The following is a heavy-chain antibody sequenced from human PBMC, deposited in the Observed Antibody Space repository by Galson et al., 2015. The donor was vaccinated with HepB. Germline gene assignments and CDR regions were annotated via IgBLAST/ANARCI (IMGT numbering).Heavy chain of an antibody. J-gene: IGHJ4*02. Sequence: SLRLSCAPSGFTFDDYTMHWVRQAPGKGLESVSLISWDGDSTYYADSVKGRFTISRDDRKKTLYLQMNSLRAEDTALYYCAKDIGPLTVGAPLDYWGQGTLVTVSS. CDR3: AKDIGPLTVGAPLDY. D-gene: IGHD1-26*01. CDR1: GFTFDDYT. V-gene: IGHV3-43*01. CDR2: ISWDGDST.